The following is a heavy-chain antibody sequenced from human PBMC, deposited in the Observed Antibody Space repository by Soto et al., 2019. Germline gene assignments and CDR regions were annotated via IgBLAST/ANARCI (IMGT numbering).Heavy chain of an antibody. CDR3: ARDRGELLLYYYYYYGMDV. Sequence: QVQLVESGGGVVQPGRSLRLSCAASGFTFSSYAMHWVRQAPGKGLEWVAVISYDGSNKYYADSVKGRFTISRDNSTNKLSXQMNSLRAEDTAVYYCARDRGELLLYYYYYYGMDVWGQGTTVTVS. V-gene: IGHV3-30-3*01. J-gene: IGHJ6*02. CDR1: GFTFSSYA. CDR2: ISYDGSNK. D-gene: IGHD1-26*01.